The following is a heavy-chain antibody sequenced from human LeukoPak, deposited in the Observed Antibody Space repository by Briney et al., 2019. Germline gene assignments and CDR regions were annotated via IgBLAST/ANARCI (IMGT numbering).Heavy chain of an antibody. J-gene: IGHJ4*02. D-gene: IGHD3-16*01. CDR2: INGDGSST. Sequence: GGSLRLSCAASGFTFSNYWMHWVRQAPGKGLVWVSRINGDGSSTHYADSVKGRFTISRDNSKNTLYLQMNSLRAEDMAVYYCAKDGGQGADYWGQGTLVSVSS. V-gene: IGHV3-74*01. CDR3: AKDGGQGADY. CDR1: GFTFSNYW.